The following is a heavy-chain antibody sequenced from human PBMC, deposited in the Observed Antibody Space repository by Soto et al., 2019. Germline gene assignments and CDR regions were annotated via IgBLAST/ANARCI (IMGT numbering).Heavy chain of an antibody. J-gene: IGHJ4*02. D-gene: IGHD3-10*01. Sequence: QVQLVESGGGVVQPGTSLRLSCAASGFTFSSNAMHWVRQAPGKGLEWVALISYDGGNKDYTDSVKGRFTISRDDSKNTLYLHMNSLRSEDTAVYYCARACHYYGSGSYSGFDYWGQGTLVTVSS. CDR2: ISYDGGNK. CDR1: GFTFSSNA. CDR3: ARACHYYGSGSYSGFDY. V-gene: IGHV3-30-3*01.